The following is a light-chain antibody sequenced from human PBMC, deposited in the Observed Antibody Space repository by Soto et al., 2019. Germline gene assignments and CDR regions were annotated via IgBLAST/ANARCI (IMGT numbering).Light chain of an antibody. Sequence: DIQMTQSPSSLSASVGDRVTITCRASQSISTYLNWYQQKPGKAPKVLISAASNLHSGVSSRFSGSGSGIDFTLTISGLQPEDFATYYWQLGYSTPTCAFGQGTKVDIK. CDR2: AAS. V-gene: IGKV1-39*01. J-gene: IGKJ1*01. CDR1: QSISTY. CDR3: QLGYSTPTCA.